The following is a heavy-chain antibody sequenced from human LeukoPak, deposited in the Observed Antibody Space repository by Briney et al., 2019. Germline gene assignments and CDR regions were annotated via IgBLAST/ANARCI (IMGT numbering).Heavy chain of an antibody. D-gene: IGHD3-10*01. CDR3: ARVSGYYGSGSSP. CDR2: INHSGST. CDR1: GGSFSGYY. Sequence: PSETLSLTCAVYGGSFSGYYWSWIRQPPGKGLERIGEINHSGSTNYNPSLKSRVTISVDTSKNQFSLKLSSVTAADTAVYYCARVSGYYGSGSSPWGQGTLVTVSS. V-gene: IGHV4-34*01. J-gene: IGHJ5*02.